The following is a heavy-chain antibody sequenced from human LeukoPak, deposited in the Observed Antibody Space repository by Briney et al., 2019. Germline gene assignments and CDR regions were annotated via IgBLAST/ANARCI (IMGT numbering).Heavy chain of an antibody. J-gene: IGHJ3*02. V-gene: IGHV3-21*01. D-gene: IGHD4/OR15-4a*01. CDR3: ARGAPGDAFDI. Sequence: GGSLRLSRAASKFTFSSYWMHWVRQAPGKGLEWVSSISSSSSYIYYAGSVKGRFTVSRDNAKNSLYLQMNSLRAEDTAVYYCARGAPGDAFDIWGQGTMVTVSS. CDR2: ISSSSSYI. CDR1: KFTFSSYW.